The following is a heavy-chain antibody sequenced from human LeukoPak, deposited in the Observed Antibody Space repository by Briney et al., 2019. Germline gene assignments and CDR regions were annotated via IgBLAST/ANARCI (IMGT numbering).Heavy chain of an antibody. Sequence: SETLSLTCTDSGGSISSYYWSWIRQPPGKGLEWIGYIYYSGSTYYSPSLRSRVTISLDTSRNQFSLKLNSVTAADTAVYYCAKSNGYGLVDIWGQGTMVTVSS. CDR1: GGSISSYY. CDR3: AKSNGYGLVDI. CDR2: IYYSGST. D-gene: IGHD3-10*01. J-gene: IGHJ3*02. V-gene: IGHV4-59*12.